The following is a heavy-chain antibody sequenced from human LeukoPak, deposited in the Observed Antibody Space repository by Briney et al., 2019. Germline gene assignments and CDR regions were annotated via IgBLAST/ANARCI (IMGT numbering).Heavy chain of an antibody. CDR2: INSNTGGT. D-gene: IGHD2-2*01. V-gene: IGHV1-2*02. J-gene: IGHJ4*02. Sequence: GASVKVSCKASGYTFTAYYLHWVRQAPGQGVEYIGWINSNTGGTNSAQKFQGRLTMTRDTAISTAYMELSSLRSDDTVVYYCAREGLVCSSTRCHYFDSWGQGALVIISS. CDR1: GYTFTAYY. CDR3: AREGLVCSSTRCHYFDS.